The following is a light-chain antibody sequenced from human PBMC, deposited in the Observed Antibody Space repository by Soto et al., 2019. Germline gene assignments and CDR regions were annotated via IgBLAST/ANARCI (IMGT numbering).Light chain of an antibody. CDR1: QSVSSSY. V-gene: IGKV3-20*01. CDR2: GAS. Sequence: EIGLTQSPGTLSLSPGERATLSGRASQSVSSSYLAWYQQKPGQAPRLLIYGASSRATGIPDRFSGSGSGTDFTLTISRLEPEDFAVYYCQQYGSSPWTFGQGTKVEIK. CDR3: QQYGSSPWT. J-gene: IGKJ1*01.